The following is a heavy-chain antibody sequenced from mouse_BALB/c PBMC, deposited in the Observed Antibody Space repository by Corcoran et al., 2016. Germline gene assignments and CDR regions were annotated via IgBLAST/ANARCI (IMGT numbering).Heavy chain of an antibody. CDR3: ARGGNYWYFDV. CDR1: GSPFTNYG. V-gene: IGHV9-3-1*01. CDR2: INTYTGEP. D-gene: IGHD2-1*01. Sequence: QIQLVQSGPELKKPGATVSISCTASGSPFTNYGMNWVKQAPGKGLKWMGWINTYTGEPTYADDFKGRFAFSLETSASTAYLQINNLKNEDTATYFCARGGNYWYFDVWGAGTTVTVSS. J-gene: IGHJ1*01.